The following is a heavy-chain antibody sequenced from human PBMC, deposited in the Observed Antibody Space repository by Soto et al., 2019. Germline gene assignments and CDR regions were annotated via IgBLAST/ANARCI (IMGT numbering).Heavy chain of an antibody. CDR1: GGSVSSGCCY. Sequence: SETLSLTCTVSGGSVSSGCCYWGGIRQPPGKGLECIGSIYHDGSTYYNPSLNSRVTISADMSKNQFSLKLRSVTAADTAVYYCARLNPGYEYSTHDGDYCGEGPLATVSS. CDR3: ARLNPGYEYSTHDGDY. D-gene: IGHD4-4*01. V-gene: IGHV4-39*01. J-gene: IGHJ4*02. CDR2: IYHDGST.